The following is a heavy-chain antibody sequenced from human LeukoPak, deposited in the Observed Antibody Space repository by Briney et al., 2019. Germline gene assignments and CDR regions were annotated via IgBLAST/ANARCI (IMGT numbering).Heavy chain of an antibody. J-gene: IGHJ2*01. CDR2: IYPIDSDT. CDR3: ARLGADTFGSYWYFDL. CDR1: GYIFTSYW. V-gene: IGHV5-51*01. Sequence: GESLKISCKASGYIFTSYWIGWVRQMPGKGLEWMGIIYPIDSDTRYSPSFQGQVTISADKAISTAHLQWSSLKASDTAMYYCARLGADTFGSYWYFDLWGRGTLVTVAS. D-gene: IGHD3-16*01.